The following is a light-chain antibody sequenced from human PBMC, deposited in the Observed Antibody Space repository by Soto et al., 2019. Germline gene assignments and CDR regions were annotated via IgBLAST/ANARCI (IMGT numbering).Light chain of an antibody. CDR2: GAS. CDR3: QQYNNWPPGIT. V-gene: IGKV3-15*01. J-gene: IGKJ4*01. Sequence: EIVMTQSPATLSVSPGERATLSCRASQSVSSNLAWYQQKPGQAPRLLIYGASTRATGIPARFSGSGSGTEFTITISSLQSEDFAVYYCQQYNNWPPGITFGGGTKVEIK. CDR1: QSVSSN.